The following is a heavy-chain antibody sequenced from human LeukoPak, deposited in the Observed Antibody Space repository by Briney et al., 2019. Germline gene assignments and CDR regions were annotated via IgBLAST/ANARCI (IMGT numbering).Heavy chain of an antibody. Sequence: GGSLRLSCAASGFTFSSYWMSWVRQAPGKGLEWVANIKQDGSEKYYVDSVKGRFTISRDNAKNSLYLQMNSLRAEDTAVYYCAIAQWSMLPYYFGYWGQGTLVTVSS. J-gene: IGHJ4*02. V-gene: IGHV3-7*01. D-gene: IGHD2-8*01. CDR3: AIAQWSMLPYYFGY. CDR1: GFTFSSYW. CDR2: IKQDGSEK.